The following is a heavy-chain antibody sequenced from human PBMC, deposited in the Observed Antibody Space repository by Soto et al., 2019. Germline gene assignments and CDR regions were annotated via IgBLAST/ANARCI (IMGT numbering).Heavy chain of an antibody. Sequence: SETLSLTCTVSGGSIISYCWSWIRQPPGKGLEWIGYIYYSGSTNYNPSLKSRVTISVDTSKNQFSLKLSSVTAADTAVYYCARRWGRTFDYWGQGTPVTVSS. CDR2: IYYSGST. CDR3: ARRWGRTFDY. J-gene: IGHJ4*02. D-gene: IGHD7-27*01. CDR1: GGSIISYC. V-gene: IGHV4-59*01.